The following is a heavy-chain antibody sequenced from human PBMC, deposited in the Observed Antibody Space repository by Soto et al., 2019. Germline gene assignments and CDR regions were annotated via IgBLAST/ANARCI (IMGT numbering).Heavy chain of an antibody. D-gene: IGHD6-13*01. CDR2: ISYDGRSK. V-gene: IGHV3-30*04. CDR3: ARERGIVETGTFSY. CDR1: GFTFRNYA. Sequence: QVQLVESGGGVVQPGRSLRLSCAASGFTFRNYAMYWFRQAPNKGLEWVAVISYDGRSKYYADSVKGRFTISRNSSKNTLSLQMNSLRAEDTAVYYCARERGIVETGTFSYWGQGTLVSVSS. J-gene: IGHJ4*02.